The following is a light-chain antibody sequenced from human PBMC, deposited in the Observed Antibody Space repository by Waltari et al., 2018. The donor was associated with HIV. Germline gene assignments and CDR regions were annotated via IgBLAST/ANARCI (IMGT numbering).Light chain of an antibody. Sequence: HSLLTQPPSVSGAPGQRVTISCTGSSSNIGAGYDVHWYQKYPGTAPKLLIFQNISRPSGVPARFSGSKSVTSASLVITGLQAEDEADYYCQSYDRRLMWVFGGGTSLTV. J-gene: IGLJ2*01. V-gene: IGLV1-40*01. CDR1: SSNIGAGYD. CDR2: QNI. CDR3: QSYDRRLMWV.